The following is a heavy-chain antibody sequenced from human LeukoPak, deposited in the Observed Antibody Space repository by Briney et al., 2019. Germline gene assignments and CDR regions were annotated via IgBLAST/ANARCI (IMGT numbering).Heavy chain of an antibody. CDR3: AKSLMVRGVIIN. J-gene: IGHJ4*02. Sequence: GGSLRLSCAASGFTFDDYAMHWVRQAPGKGLEWVSGISWNSGSIGYADSVKGRFTISRDNAKNSPYLQMNSLRAEDTALYYCAKSLMVRGVIINWGQGTLVTVSS. V-gene: IGHV3-9*01. D-gene: IGHD3-10*01. CDR1: GFTFDDYA. CDR2: ISWNSGSI.